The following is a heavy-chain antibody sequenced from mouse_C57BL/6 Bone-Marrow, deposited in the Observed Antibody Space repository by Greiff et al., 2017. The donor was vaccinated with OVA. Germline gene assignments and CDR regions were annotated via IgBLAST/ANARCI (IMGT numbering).Heavy chain of an antibody. CDR1: GFTFSNYW. CDR3: TVRGTLAY. D-gene: IGHD3-3*01. J-gene: IGHJ3*01. Sequence: DVQLQESGGGLVQPGGSMKLSCVASGFTFSNYWMNWVRQSPEKGLEWVAQIRLKSDNSDSHYALSVKGRFTISRDESKSSIYLQMNNLRAEDTGIYYCTVRGTLAYWGQGTLVTVSA. V-gene: IGHV6-3*01. CDR2: IRLKSDNSDS.